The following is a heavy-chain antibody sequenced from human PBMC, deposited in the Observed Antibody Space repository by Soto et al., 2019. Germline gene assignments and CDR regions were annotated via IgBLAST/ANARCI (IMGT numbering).Heavy chain of an antibody. Sequence: EVQLLESGGGLVQPGGSLRLSCAASGFTFSSYAMTWVRQAPGKGLECVSGISGSGGNTYYAESVKGRFTVSGDNSKDTLYVQMNSLRAEDTAVYYCARGTGIYWNDAFDIWGQGTMVTVSS. CDR2: ISGSGGNT. CDR1: GFTFSSYA. D-gene: IGHD1-26*01. CDR3: ARGTGIYWNDAFDI. V-gene: IGHV3-23*01. J-gene: IGHJ3*02.